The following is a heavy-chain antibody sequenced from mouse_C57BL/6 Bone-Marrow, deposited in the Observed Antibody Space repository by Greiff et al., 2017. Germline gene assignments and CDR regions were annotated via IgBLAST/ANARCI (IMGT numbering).Heavy chain of an antibody. CDR1: GYAFTNYL. J-gene: IGHJ1*03. CDR3: ARWRGYGDWYFDV. Sequence: VQLQQSGAELVRPGTSVKVSCKASGYAFTNYLIEWVKQRPGQGLEWIGVINPGSGGTNYNEKFKGKATLTADKSSSTAYMQLSSLTSADSAVYFWARWRGYGDWYFDVWGTGTTVTVSS. V-gene: IGHV1-54*01. CDR2: INPGSGGT. D-gene: IGHD2-2*01.